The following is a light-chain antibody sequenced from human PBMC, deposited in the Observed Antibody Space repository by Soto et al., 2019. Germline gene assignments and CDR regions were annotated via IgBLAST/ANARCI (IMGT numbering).Light chain of an antibody. V-gene: IGKV1-5*01. Sequence: DIQMTQSPSTLSASVGDRVTITCRASQSISDWLAWYQQKPGTAPKLLIYAASSLQSGVPSRFSGSGSGTDFTLTISSLQPEDFATYYCQHYNSYSEAFGQGTKVDIK. CDR1: QSISDW. CDR2: AAS. CDR3: QHYNSYSEA. J-gene: IGKJ1*01.